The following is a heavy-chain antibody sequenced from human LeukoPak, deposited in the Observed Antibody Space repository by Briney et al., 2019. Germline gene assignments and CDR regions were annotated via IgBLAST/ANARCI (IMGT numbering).Heavy chain of an antibody. J-gene: IGHJ4*02. CDR1: GFTFSSYC. D-gene: IGHD4-17*01. CDR2: ISSSSYI. CDR3: ARDLYGDPKSRGY. V-gene: IGHV3-21*01. Sequence: GGSLRLSCAASGFTFSSYCMSWVRQAPGKGLEWVSSISSSSYIYYADSVRGRFTISSDNAKNSLYLQMNSLRAEDTAVYYCARDLYGDPKSRGYWGQGTLVTVSS.